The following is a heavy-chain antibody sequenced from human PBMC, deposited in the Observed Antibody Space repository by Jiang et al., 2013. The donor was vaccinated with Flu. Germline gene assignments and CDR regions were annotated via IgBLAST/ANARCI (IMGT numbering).Heavy chain of an antibody. CDR1: GGSISSSSYY. CDR3: ARHPVGGAGTFEY. Sequence: GLVKPSETLSLTCTVSGGSISSSSYYWGWIRQPPGKGLEWIGSIFYTGNTYQNPSLKSRLTISVDTSRNQFFLKLTSVTAADTALYYCARHPVGGAGTFEYWGQGTLVTVSS. D-gene: IGHD3-16*01. CDR2: IFYTGNT. J-gene: IGHJ4*02. V-gene: IGHV4-39*01.